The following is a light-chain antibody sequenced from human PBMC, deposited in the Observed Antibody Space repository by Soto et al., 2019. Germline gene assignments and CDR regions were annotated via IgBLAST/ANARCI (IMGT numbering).Light chain of an antibody. CDR2: SAS. CDR1: QGSSSY. V-gene: IGKV1-27*01. CDR3: QRTYNAPIT. Sequence: DIQLTQSPSSLTASVGDRVTITCRVSQGSSSYLNWYRQKPGKVPKLLIYSASNLQSGVPSRFTGSGSGTDFTLTISSLQPEGVATYYGQRTYNAPITFRQRTRLEIK. J-gene: IGKJ5*01.